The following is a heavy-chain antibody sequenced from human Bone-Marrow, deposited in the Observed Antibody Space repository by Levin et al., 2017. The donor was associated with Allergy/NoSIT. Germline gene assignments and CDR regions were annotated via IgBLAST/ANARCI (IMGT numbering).Heavy chain of an antibody. J-gene: IGHJ4*02. CDR1: GGSFSGYY. V-gene: IGHV4-34*01. Sequence: SQTLSLTCAVYGGSFSGYYWSWIRQPPGKGLEWIGEINHSGSTNYNPSLKSRVTISVDTSKNQFSLKLSSVTAADTAVYYCAAHQRTVALDYWGQGTLVTVSS. CDR2: INHSGST. CDR3: AAHQRTVALDY. D-gene: IGHD6-19*01.